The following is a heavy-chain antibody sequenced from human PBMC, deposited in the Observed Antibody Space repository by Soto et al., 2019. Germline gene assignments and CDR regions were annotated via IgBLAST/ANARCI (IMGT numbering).Heavy chain of an antibody. V-gene: IGHV4-59*01. CDR3: ARAYTAKGGLYYYYGMDV. Sequence: PSETLSLTCTVSGCSISSYYWSWIRQPPGKGLEWIGYIYYSGSTNYNPSLKSRVTISVDTSKNQFSLKLSSVTAADTAVYYCARAYTAKGGLYYYYGMDVWGQGTTVTVSS. CDR1: GCSISSYY. D-gene: IGHD5-18*01. CDR2: IYYSGST. J-gene: IGHJ6*02.